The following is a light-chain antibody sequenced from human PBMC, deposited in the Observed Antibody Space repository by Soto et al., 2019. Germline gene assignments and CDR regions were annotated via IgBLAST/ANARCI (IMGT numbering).Light chain of an antibody. V-gene: IGKV3-11*01. CDR1: QSVGSF. J-gene: IGKJ4*01. CDR2: DAS. Sequence: EIVLTQSPATLSLSPGERATLSCRASQSVGSFLAWYQQKPGQAPRLLIYDASNRATGIPARFSGSGSVTDLTLTNSSLESEDFAVYYCQQRRNWPLTFGAGTKVEIK. CDR3: QQRRNWPLT.